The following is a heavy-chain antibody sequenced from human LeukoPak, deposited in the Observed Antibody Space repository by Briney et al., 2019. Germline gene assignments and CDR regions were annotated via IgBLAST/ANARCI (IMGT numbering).Heavy chain of an antibody. CDR1: GSIFTSYW. V-gene: IGHV5-51*01. J-gene: IGHJ4*02. CDR3: ARQESIFGVVSY. Sequence: KSGASLQISCQGSGSIFTSYWIGWVRQMPGKGLEWRGIIYPGDSDTRYSPSFQGQVTISADKSISTDYLQWSSLKASDTAMYYCARQESIFGVVSYWGQGTLVTVSS. CDR2: IYPGDSDT. D-gene: IGHD3-3*01.